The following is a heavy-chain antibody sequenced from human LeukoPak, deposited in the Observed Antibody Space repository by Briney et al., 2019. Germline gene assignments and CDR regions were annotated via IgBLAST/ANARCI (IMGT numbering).Heavy chain of an antibody. D-gene: IGHD6-19*01. V-gene: IGHV4-59*12. J-gene: IGHJ5*02. CDR2: IYYSGST. CDR3: ARVYSSGPNWFDP. CDR1: GGSISSYY. Sequence: SETLSLTCTVSGGSISSYYWSWIRQPPGKGLEWIGYIYYSGSTNYNPSLKSRVTISVDTSKNQLSLKLSSVTAADTAVYYCARVYSSGPNWFDPWGQGTLLTVSS.